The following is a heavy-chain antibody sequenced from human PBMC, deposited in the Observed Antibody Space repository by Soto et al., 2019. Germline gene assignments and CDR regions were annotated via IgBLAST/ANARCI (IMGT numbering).Heavy chain of an antibody. CDR2: INSDGSST. D-gene: IGHD1-26*01. V-gene: IGHV3-74*01. CDR3: ARASEVGAMV. CDR1: GFTFSSYW. J-gene: IGHJ3*01. Sequence: GGSLRLSCAASGFTFSSYWMHWVRQAPGKGLVGVSRINSDGSSTSYADSVKGRFTISRDNAKNTLYLQMNSLRAEDTAVYYCARASEVGAMVWGQGTMVTVSS.